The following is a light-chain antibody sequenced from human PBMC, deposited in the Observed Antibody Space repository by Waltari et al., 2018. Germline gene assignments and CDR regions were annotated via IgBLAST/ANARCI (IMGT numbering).Light chain of an antibody. J-gene: IGKJ4*01. Sequence: EIVLTQSPATLSLSPGERASISCRASQSVSTHLVRYQQKPGKAPRLLIYDASNRAPGIPARFRGSVAETDFTLTISSLEPEDFAIYYCQQRSTWPSLTFGGGTKVEIK. V-gene: IGKV3-11*01. CDR3: QQRSTWPSLT. CDR2: DAS. CDR1: QSVSTH.